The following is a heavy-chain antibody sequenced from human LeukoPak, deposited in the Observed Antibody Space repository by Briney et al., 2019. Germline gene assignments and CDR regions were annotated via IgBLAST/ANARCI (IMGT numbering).Heavy chain of an antibody. J-gene: IGHJ4*02. V-gene: IGHV1-8*03. CDR3: AKDVEMATIRTTNFDY. CDR1: GYTFTSCD. CDR2: MNPNSGNT. D-gene: IGHD5-24*01. Sequence: ASVKVSCKASGYTFTSCDINWVRQATGQGLEWMGWMNPNSGNTGYAQKFQGRVTITRNTSISTAYMELSSLRAEDTAVYYCAKDVEMATIRTTNFDYWGQGTLVTVSS.